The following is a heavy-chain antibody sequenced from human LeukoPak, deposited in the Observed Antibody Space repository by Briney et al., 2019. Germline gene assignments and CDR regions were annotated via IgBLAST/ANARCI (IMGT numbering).Heavy chain of an antibody. CDR2: IKSKTDGGTT. CDR1: GFTFSNAW. V-gene: IGHV3-15*01. D-gene: IGHD2-15*01. Sequence: PGGSLRLSCAASGFTFSNAWMSWVRQAPGKGLEWVGRIKSKTDGGTTDYAAPVKGRFTISRDDSKNTLYLQMNSLKTEDTAVYYCTTDPAQHLDIVVVVAATGEGPTHYYYMDVWGKGTTVTISS. J-gene: IGHJ6*03. CDR3: TTDPAQHLDIVVVVAATGEGPTHYYYMDV.